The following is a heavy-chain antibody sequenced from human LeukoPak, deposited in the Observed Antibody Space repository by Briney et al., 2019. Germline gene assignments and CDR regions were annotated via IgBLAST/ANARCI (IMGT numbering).Heavy chain of an antibody. CDR1: GGSSSRSSYY. V-gene: IGHV4-61*01. J-gene: IGHJ4*02. CDR2: IYYSGST. D-gene: IGHD3-22*01. Sequence: SETLSLTCTVSGGSSSRSSYYWSWIRQPPGKGLEWIGYIYYSGSTNYNPSLKSRVTISVDTSKNQFSLKLSSVTAADTAVYYCARINYYDSSATDYWGQGTLVTVSS. CDR3: ARINYYDSSATDY.